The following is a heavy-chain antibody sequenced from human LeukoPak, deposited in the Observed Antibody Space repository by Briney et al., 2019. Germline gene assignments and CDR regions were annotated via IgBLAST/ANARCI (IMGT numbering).Heavy chain of an antibody. CDR2: INPHSGGT. CDR1: AYTFTAYY. CDR3: ASPSFESGSYYYFDY. V-gene: IGHV1-2*07. Sequence: GASVKVSCKASAYTFTAYYMHWVRQAPGQGLEWMGWINPHSGGTSYAHKFQGRVTMTRDTSISTAYMELSRLRSDDTAVYYCASPSFESGSYYYFDYWGQGTLVTVSS. J-gene: IGHJ4*02. D-gene: IGHD1-26*01.